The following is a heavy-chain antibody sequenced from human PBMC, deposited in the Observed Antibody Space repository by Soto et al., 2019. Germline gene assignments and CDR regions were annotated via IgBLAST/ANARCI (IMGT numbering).Heavy chain of an antibody. CDR2: ISYDGSTK. V-gene: IGHV3-30-3*01. D-gene: IGHD6-13*01. Sequence: QVQLVESGGGVVQPGRSLKLSCTASGFTXXNYATHWVRQAPGKGLEWVAVISYDGSTKYYADSVKGRFTISRENSKNTLYLQMNSLRVEDTAVYYCARAFSSKWYSFDYWGQGTLITVSS. J-gene: IGHJ4*02. CDR1: GFTXXNYA. CDR3: ARAFSSKWYSFDY.